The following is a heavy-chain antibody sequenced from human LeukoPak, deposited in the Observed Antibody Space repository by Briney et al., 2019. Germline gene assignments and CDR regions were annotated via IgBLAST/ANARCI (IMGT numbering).Heavy chain of an antibody. V-gene: IGHV4-34*01. D-gene: IGHD6-6*01. CDR2: INHSGST. J-gene: IGHJ6*02. CDR3: ARRDSSSYGMDV. Sequence: PSETLSLTCAVYGASFSGYYWSWIRQPPGKGLEWIGEINHSGSTNYNPSLKSRVTISVDTSKNQFSLKLSSVTAADTAVYYCARRDSSSYGMDVWGQGTTVTVSS. CDR1: GASFSGYY.